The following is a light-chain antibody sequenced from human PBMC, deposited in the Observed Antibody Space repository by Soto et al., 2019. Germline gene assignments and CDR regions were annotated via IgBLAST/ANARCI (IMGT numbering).Light chain of an antibody. Sequence: DIQMTQSPTTLSASVGDRVTITCRASQSIGSWLAWYQQKPGKAPKLLIYKASTLESGVPSRFSGSGSGTEFMLTISSLQHDDFASYYCQQYGSYSPWTFGQGTKLEIK. J-gene: IGKJ1*01. V-gene: IGKV1-5*03. CDR1: QSIGSW. CDR2: KAS. CDR3: QQYGSYSPWT.